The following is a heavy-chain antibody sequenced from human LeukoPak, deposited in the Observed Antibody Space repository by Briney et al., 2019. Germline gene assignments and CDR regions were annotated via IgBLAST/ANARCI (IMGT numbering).Heavy chain of an antibody. CDR2: INPNSGGT. V-gene: IGHV1-2*02. CDR3: ARPLTPHYYYYMDV. CDR1: GYTFTGYY. J-gene: IGHJ6*03. Sequence: GASVKVSCKASGYTFTGYYMHWVRQAPGQGLEWMGWINPNSGGTNYAQKFQGRVTMTRDTSISTAYMELSRLRSDDTAVYYCARPLTPHYYYYMDVWGKGTTVTVSS.